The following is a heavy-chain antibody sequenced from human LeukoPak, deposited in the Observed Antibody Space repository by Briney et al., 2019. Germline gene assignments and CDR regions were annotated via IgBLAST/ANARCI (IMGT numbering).Heavy chain of an antibody. CDR2: IYYSGST. V-gene: IGHV4-30-4*01. D-gene: IGHD3-10*01. J-gene: IGHJ3*02. CDR3: ARGRFGVKGAFDI. Sequence: SQTLSLTCTVSGGSISSGDYYWSWIRQPPGKGLEGIGYIYYSGSTYYNPSLKSRVTISVDTSKNQFSLKLSSVPAADTAVYYCARGRFGVKGAFDIWGQGTMVTVSS. CDR1: GGSISSGDYY.